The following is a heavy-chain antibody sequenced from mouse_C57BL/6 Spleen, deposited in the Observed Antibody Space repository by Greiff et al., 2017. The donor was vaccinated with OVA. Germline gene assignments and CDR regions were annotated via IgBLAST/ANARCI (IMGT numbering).Heavy chain of an antibody. Sequence: VQLQQSGAELVRPGTSVKMSCKASGYTFTNYWIGWAKQRPGHGLEWIGDIYPGGGYTNYNEKFKGKATLTADKSSSTAYMQFSSLTSEDSAIYYCARFHDYDVYYFDYWGQGTTLTVSS. CDR3: ARFHDYDVYYFDY. CDR2: IYPGGGYT. J-gene: IGHJ2*01. V-gene: IGHV1-63*01. D-gene: IGHD2-4*01. CDR1: GYTFTNYW.